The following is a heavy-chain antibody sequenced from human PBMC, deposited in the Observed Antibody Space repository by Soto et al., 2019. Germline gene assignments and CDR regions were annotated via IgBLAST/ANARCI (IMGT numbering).Heavy chain of an antibody. D-gene: IGHD4-4*01. CDR1: GGSISSHY. V-gene: IGHV4-59*11. CDR3: ATRDYSNSPIGPFDH. J-gene: IGHJ4*02. Sequence: SETLSLTCVVSGGSISSHYWSWIRQPPGSGLEWIGFIHYSGSTQYSPSLKSRVTMSVDTYKNQFSLNLSSVTAADTAFYFCATRDYSNSPIGPFDHWGPGILVTASS. CDR2: IHYSGST.